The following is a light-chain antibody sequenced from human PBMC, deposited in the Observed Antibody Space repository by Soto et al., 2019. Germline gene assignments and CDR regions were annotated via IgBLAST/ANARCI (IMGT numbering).Light chain of an antibody. CDR2: DAS. V-gene: IGKV1-33*01. CDR1: QDIRNS. CDR3: QQYDYLVT. J-gene: IGKJ5*01. Sequence: PCQASQDIRNSLNWYQQKPGRAPKLLIYDASNVETGVPSRFSGTGSGTHFSFSISSLQPEDFATYYCQQYDYLVTFGQRTLPAVK.